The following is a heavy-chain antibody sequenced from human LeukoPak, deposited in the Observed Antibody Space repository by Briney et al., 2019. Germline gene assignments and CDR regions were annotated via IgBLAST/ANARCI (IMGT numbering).Heavy chain of an antibody. J-gene: IGHJ5*02. D-gene: IGHD4-11*01. CDR3: AKDFTSTPTVIRRFDP. V-gene: IGHV3-9*01. Sequence: GRSLRLSCAASGFTFDDYAMHWVRQAPGKGLEWVAGISWDNDRIDYADSVKGRFTISRDNAMNSLYLQMNSLSAEDRAFYYCAKDFTSTPTVIRRFDPWGQGTLDIVSS. CDR1: GFTFDDYA. CDR2: ISWDNDRI.